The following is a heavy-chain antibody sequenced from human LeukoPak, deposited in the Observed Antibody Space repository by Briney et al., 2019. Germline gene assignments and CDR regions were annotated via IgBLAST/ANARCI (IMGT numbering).Heavy chain of an antibody. CDR2: INSDGSST. Sequence: GGSLRLSCAASGFTFSSYWMHWVRQAPGKGLVWVSRINSDGSSTSYADSVKGRFTISRDNAKNSLYLQMNSLRAEDTAVYYCARDGVDIVATISIPPPRYYYYYYMDVWGKGTTVTVSS. CDR1: GFTFSSYW. CDR3: ARDGVDIVATISIPPPRYYYYYYMDV. D-gene: IGHD5-12*01. J-gene: IGHJ6*03. V-gene: IGHV3-74*01.